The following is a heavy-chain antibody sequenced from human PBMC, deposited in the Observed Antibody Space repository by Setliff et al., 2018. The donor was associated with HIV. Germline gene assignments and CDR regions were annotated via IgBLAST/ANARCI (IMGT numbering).Heavy chain of an antibody. D-gene: IGHD3-22*01. CDR2: IYPGDSET. V-gene: IGHV5-51*01. CDR3: ARLSRHYSDITTYHDAFDV. CDR1: GYSFNIYW. J-gene: IGHJ3*01. Sequence: GESLKISCKGSGYSFNIYWIGWVRQMPGKGLEWMGIIYPGDSETIYSPSFQGQVTISVDKSITTAYLQWSSLKASDTAMYYCARLSRHYSDITTYHDAFDVWGQGTKVTVSS.